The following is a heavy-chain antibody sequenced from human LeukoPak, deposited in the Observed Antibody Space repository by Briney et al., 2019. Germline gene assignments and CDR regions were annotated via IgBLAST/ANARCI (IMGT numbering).Heavy chain of an antibody. CDR1: GFSFNTFA. CDR3: TKDSQGSYDGFWYGTYGMDV. D-gene: IGHD3-16*01. CDR2: ISDYP. J-gene: IGHJ6*02. Sequence: GGSLRLSCVASGFSFNTFALTWVRQAPGKGLEWVSTISDYPHYADSLRGRFTISRDNSRKTVFLQMNSLTPEDAATYYCTKDSQGSYDGFWYGTYGMDVWGQGTTVTVSS. V-gene: IGHV3-23*05.